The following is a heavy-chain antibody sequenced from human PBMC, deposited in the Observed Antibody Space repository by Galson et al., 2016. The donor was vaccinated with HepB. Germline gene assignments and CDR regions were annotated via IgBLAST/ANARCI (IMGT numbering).Heavy chain of an antibody. Sequence: SLRLSCAASGFTFSIYAMSWVRQAPGKGLQWVSAITGRGDATYYADSVRGRFTISRDQSRNTLFLQMNSLRAEYTAIYYCVKDRGSGVGGVIINYDYWGQGILVTVSS. CDR1: GFTFSIYA. V-gene: IGHV3-23*01. CDR2: ITGRGDAT. CDR3: VKDRGSGVGGVIINYDY. D-gene: IGHD3-10*01. J-gene: IGHJ4*02.